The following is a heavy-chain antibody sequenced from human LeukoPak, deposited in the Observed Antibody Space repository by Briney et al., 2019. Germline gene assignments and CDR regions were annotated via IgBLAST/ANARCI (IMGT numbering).Heavy chain of an antibody. CDR3: AREGHYDILTGYYSSVLDY. Sequence: ASVKVSCKASGYTFTGYYMHWVRQAPGQGLEWMGWINPNSGGTNYAQKFQGRVTMTRDTSISTAYKELSRLRSDDTAVYYCAREGHYDILTGYYSSVLDYWGQGTLVTVSS. CDR2: INPNSGGT. J-gene: IGHJ4*02. CDR1: GYTFTGYY. D-gene: IGHD3-9*01. V-gene: IGHV1-2*02.